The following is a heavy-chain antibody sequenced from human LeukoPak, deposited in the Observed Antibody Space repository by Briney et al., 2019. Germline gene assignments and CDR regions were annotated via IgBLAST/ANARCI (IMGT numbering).Heavy chain of an antibody. V-gene: IGHV3-7*01. D-gene: IGHD5-12*01. CDR2: IKQDGSEK. J-gene: IGHJ6*02. CDR1: GFTFSSYW. CDR3: ARESGYSALDV. Sequence: PGGSLRLSCAASGFTFSSYWMSWVRQAPGKGLEWVGNIKQDGSEKYYVDSVKGRFTISRDNAKNSLYLQMNSLRAEDTAVYYCARESGYSALDVWGQGTTVTVSS.